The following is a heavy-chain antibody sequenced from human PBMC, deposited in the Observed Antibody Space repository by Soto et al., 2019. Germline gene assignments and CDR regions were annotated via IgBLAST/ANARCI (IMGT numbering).Heavy chain of an antibody. J-gene: IGHJ6*03. D-gene: IGHD6-6*01. CDR2: IYYSGST. Sequence: SETLSLTCTVSGGSISSYYWSWIRQPPGKGLEWIGYIYYSGSTNYNPSLKSRVTISVDTSKNQFSLKLSSVTAADTAVYYCARHRLGATYYYYYMDXWGKGTTVTVSS. V-gene: IGHV4-59*08. CDR3: ARHRLGATYYYYYMDX. CDR1: GGSISSYY.